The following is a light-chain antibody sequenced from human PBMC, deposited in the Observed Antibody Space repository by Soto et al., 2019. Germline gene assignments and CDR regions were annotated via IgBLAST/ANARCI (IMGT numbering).Light chain of an antibody. V-gene: IGLV2-23*02. Sequence: LTQPASASGSPGQSITISCTVGSYNFVSWYQQHPGKAPKVLIYEVSKRPSGVSDRFSGSKSGNTASLTISGLQAEDEADYYCCSDAGRSTYVFGTGTKVTV. CDR3: CSDAGRSTYV. CDR2: EVS. CDR1: GSYNF. J-gene: IGLJ1*01.